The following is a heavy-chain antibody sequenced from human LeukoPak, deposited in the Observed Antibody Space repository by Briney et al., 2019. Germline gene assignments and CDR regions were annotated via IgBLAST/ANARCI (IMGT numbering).Heavy chain of an antibody. D-gene: IGHD6-6*01. CDR3: ARGSIAARPYWFDP. V-gene: IGHV4-61*02. CDR1: GGSISSGSYY. CDR2: IYTSGST. Sequence: PSETLSLTCTVSGGSISSGSYYWSWIRQPAGKGLEWIGRIYTSGSTNYNPSLKSRVTISVDTSKNQFSLKLSSVTAADTAVYYCARGSIAARPYWFDPWGQGTLVTVSS. J-gene: IGHJ5*02.